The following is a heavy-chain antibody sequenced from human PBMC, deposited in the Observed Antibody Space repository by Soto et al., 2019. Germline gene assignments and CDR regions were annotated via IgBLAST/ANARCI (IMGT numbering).Heavy chain of an antibody. CDR2: IYYSGST. Sequence: QVQLQESGPGLVKPSQTLSLTCTVSGGSSSSGGYYWSWIRQHPGNGLEWIGYIYYSGSTYYNPSIKSLVNISVDTSKNQLSLKLSSVTAADTAVYYCARDKKYYYGSGSYLYGMDVWGQGTTVTVSS. J-gene: IGHJ6*02. CDR3: ARDKKYYYGSGSYLYGMDV. V-gene: IGHV4-31*01. CDR1: GGSSSSGGYY. D-gene: IGHD3-10*01.